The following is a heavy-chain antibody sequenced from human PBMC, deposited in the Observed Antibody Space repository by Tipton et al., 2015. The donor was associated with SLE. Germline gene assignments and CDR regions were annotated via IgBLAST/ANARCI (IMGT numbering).Heavy chain of an antibody. J-gene: IGHJ4*02. CDR1: GGSISSYY. CDR2: IYYSGST. V-gene: IGHV4-59*01. D-gene: IGHD3-10*01. CDR3: ARVGPDYYGSGSYAGGFDY. Sequence: TLSLTCTVSGGSISSYYWSWIRQPPGKGLEWIGYIYYSGSTNYNPSLKSRVTRSVDTSKNQFSLKLSSVTAADTAVYYCARVGPDYYGSGSYAGGFDYWGQGTLVTVSS.